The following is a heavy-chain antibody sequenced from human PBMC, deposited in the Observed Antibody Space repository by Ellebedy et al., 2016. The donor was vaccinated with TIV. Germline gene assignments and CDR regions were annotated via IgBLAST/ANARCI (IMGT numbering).Heavy chain of an antibody. J-gene: IGHJ4*02. Sequence: MPSETLSLTCTVSGVSISPFYWSWIRQSPGKGLEWIGYIYSNGNRKYNPSLKNRVSMSLDTSKNQLFLSLTSVTAADTALYFCAKEKQGDFFDYWGPGTLVTVSS. CDR1: GVSISPFY. V-gene: IGHV4-59*01. CDR3: AKEKQGDFFDY. CDR2: IYSNGNR.